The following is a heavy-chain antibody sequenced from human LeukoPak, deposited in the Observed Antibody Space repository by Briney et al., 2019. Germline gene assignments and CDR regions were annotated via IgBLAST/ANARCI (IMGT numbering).Heavy chain of an antibody. V-gene: IGHV4-59*01. CDR2: IYYTGST. CDR1: GGSISSYF. CDR3: ARDLPPMVRERAFDI. Sequence: PSQTLSLTCTVSGGSISSYFWSWIRQPPGKGLEWSGYIYYTGSTNYNPSLKSRVTISVDTSKNQFSLKLSSVTAADTAVYYCARDLPPMVRERAFDIWGQGTMVTVSS. D-gene: IGHD3-10*01. J-gene: IGHJ3*02.